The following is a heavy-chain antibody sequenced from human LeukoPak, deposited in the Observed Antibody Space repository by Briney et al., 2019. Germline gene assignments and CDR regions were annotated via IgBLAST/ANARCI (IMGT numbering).Heavy chain of an antibody. J-gene: IGHJ3*02. V-gene: IGHV3-9*01. CDR3: AGAFDI. CDR1: GFTFDDYA. Sequence: GGSLRLSCAASGFTFDDYAIHWVRQAPGKGLEWVSGISWNSGSIGYADSVKGRFTISRDNAKNSLYLQMNSLRAEDTALYYCAGAFDIWGQGTMVTVSS. CDR2: ISWNSGSI.